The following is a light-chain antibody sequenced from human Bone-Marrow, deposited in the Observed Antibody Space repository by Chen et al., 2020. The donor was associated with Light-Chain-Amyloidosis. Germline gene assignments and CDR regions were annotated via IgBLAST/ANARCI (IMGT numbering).Light chain of an antibody. CDR3: QQRYSWPPIT. V-gene: IGKV3-11*01. Sequence: EVVLTQSPATLSLSPGERATLSCRASQSVFRYLGWYQQKPGQAPRLLIYDASNRATGVPARFSGGGSGTDFTLTISSLEPEDFAVYCCQQRYSWPPITFGQGTRLEIK. CDR1: QSVFRY. J-gene: IGKJ5*01. CDR2: DAS.